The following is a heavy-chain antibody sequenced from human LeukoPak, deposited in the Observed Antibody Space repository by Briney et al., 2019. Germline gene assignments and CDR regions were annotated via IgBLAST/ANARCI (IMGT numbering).Heavy chain of an antibody. J-gene: IGHJ4*02. CDR1: GFTFDDYA. CDR3: ANSKGTVYYFDY. V-gene: IGHV3-9*01. D-gene: IGHD4-17*01. Sequence: PGGSLRLSCAASGFTFDDYAMHWVRQAPGKGLEWVSGISWNSGSIGYADSVKGRFTISRDNAKNSLYLQMNSLRAEDTALYYCANSKGTVYYFDYWGQGTLVTVSS. CDR2: ISWNSGSI.